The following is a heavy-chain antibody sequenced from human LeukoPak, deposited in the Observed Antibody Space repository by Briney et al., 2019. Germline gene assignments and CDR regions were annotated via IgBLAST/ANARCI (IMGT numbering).Heavy chain of an antibody. Sequence: SETLSLTCTVSGGSISSSSYYWGWIRQPPGKGLEWIGSIYYSGSTNYNPSLKSRVTISVDTSKNQFSLKLSSVTAADTAVYYCARGLGDFWSGYYHGMDVWGQGTTVTVSS. CDR1: GGSISSSSYY. J-gene: IGHJ6*02. D-gene: IGHD3-3*01. V-gene: IGHV4-39*07. CDR3: ARGLGDFWSGYYHGMDV. CDR2: IYYSGST.